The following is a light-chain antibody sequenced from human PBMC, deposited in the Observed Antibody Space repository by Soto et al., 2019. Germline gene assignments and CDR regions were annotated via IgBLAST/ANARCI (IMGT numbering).Light chain of an antibody. CDR1: QSISSN. CDR3: QQYKNWPPIT. J-gene: IGKJ5*01. CDR2: RAS. Sequence: EIVMTQSPVTLSVSPGETATLSCRASQSISSNLAWYQLKPGQAPRLLIYRASTRATGIPARFSGSGSGTEFTLTISSLQSEDFAVYYCQQYKNWPPITFGQGTRLEIK. V-gene: IGKV3-15*01.